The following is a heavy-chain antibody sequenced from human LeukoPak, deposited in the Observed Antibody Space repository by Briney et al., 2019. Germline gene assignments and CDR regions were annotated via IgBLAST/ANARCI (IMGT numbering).Heavy chain of an antibody. D-gene: IGHD6-19*01. V-gene: IGHV3-11*01. CDR3: ARRIAGDGSHAFDI. J-gene: IGHJ3*02. CDR1: GFTFSDYN. CDR2: TRNSDNNM. Sequence: GGSLRLSCAASGFTFSDYNMGWMRQAPGKGLEWVSYTRNSDNNMFYADSVKGRFTVSRDNAKYSVYLQMNSLRAEDTAVYYCARRIAGDGSHAFDIWGQGTMVTVSS.